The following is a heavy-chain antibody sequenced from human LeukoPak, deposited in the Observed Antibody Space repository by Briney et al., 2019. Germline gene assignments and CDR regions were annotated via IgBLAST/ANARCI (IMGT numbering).Heavy chain of an antibody. J-gene: IGHJ4*02. Sequence: PSQTLSLTCTVSGGSISSDGYYWNWIRQPPGKGLEWIGRIYTSGSTNYNPSLKSRVTISVDTSKNQFSLKLSSVTSADTAVYYCAREGYSSSPFDYWGQGTLVTVSS. CDR3: AREGYSSSPFDY. V-gene: IGHV4-61*02. D-gene: IGHD6-6*01. CDR2: IYTSGST. CDR1: GGSISSDGYY.